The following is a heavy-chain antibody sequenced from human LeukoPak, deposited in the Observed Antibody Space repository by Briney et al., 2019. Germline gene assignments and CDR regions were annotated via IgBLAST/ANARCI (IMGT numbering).Heavy chain of an antibody. CDR2: ILYNGSIK. CDR3: ARAGGYCSGGSCYRGYSWFDP. CDR1: GFTFSSSG. Sequence: GGSLRLSCAASGFTFSSSGMHWVRQAPGKGLEGGAVILYNGSIKYYADSVKGRFTISRDNSKNTLYLQMNSLRVEDTAVYYCARAGGYCSGGSCYRGYSWFDPWGQGTLVTVSS. V-gene: IGHV3-33*01. D-gene: IGHD2-15*01. J-gene: IGHJ5*02.